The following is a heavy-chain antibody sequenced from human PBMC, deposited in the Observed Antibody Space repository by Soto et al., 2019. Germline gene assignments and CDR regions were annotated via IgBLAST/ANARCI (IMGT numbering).Heavy chain of an antibody. CDR2: IGASGAGT. D-gene: IGHD1-26*01. Sequence: GGSLRLSCASSVFTFISYAMSWVRQAPGKGLEWVSGIGASGAGTYYADSVKGRFTISRDNSKNTLHLQMNSLRAEDTAVYYCALRKTGSYFDYWGQGTLVTVSS. CDR1: VFTFISYA. V-gene: IGHV3-23*01. CDR3: ALRKTGSYFDY. J-gene: IGHJ4*02.